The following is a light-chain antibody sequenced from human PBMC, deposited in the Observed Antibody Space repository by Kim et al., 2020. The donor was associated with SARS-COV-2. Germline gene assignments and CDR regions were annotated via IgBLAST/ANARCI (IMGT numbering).Light chain of an antibody. V-gene: IGKV3-20*01. Sequence: EIVLTQSPGTLSLSPGERATLSCRASQSVTSSYLAWYQQKPGKAPGLLIYAASSRATGIPGRFSGSGSGTDFTLTINRLEPEDFAVYYCQQYGSSPITFGRGTRLEIK. CDR1: QSVTSSY. CDR2: AAS. J-gene: IGKJ5*01. CDR3: QQYGSSPIT.